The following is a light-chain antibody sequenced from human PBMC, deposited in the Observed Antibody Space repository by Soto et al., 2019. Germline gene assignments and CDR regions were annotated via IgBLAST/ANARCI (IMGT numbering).Light chain of an antibody. Sequence: DIQMTQSPSSLSTSVGDRVTITCRTSQSVSTYLNCYQQRPGKAPKLLIYGASSLLSGVPSGFSGSGSETEFTLTISSLQPEDFATYYCLQNNSYPRTFGLGTKV. CDR2: GAS. J-gene: IGKJ1*01. CDR3: LQNNSYPRT. V-gene: IGKV1-17*01. CDR1: QSVSTY.